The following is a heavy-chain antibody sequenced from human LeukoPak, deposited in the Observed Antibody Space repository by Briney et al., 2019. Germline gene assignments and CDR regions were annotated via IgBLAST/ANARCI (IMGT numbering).Heavy chain of an antibody. CDR1: GFTFISYS. CDR2: ISPSSSSI. D-gene: IGHD3-16*01. J-gene: IGHJ3*02. Sequence: GGSLRLSCAASGFTFISYSMNWVRQAPGKGLEWASYISPSSSSIYYADSVKGRFTISRDNAKNSLFLQMNSLRDEDTAVYYCARGPARWGIDAFDIWGQGTMVTVAS. CDR3: ARGPARWGIDAFDI. V-gene: IGHV3-48*02.